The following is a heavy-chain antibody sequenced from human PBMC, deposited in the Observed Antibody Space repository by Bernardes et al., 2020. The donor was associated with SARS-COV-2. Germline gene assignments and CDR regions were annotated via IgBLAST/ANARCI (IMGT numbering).Heavy chain of an antibody. Sequence: TLSLTCTVSGGSISNANSYWGWIRQPPGKGLEWIGSIYYSGRTYYNPSLKSRVIMSVEKSKNQFSVRLNSVTAADTAVYYCARLSHFDFWTGFGGDFDYWGQGILVTVSS. J-gene: IGHJ4*02. V-gene: IGHV4-39*01. CDR3: ARLSHFDFWTGFGGDFDY. CDR2: IYYSGRT. CDR1: GGSISNANSY. D-gene: IGHD3-3*01.